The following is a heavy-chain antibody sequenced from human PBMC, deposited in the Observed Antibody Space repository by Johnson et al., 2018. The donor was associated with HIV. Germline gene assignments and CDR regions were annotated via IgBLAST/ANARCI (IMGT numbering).Heavy chain of an antibody. CDR3: ARAGPAESGTARVAFDI. Sequence: VQLVESGGGLVQPGGSLRLSCAASGFTFSSYAMHWVRQAPGKGLEYVSAISSNGGSTYYANSVKGRFTISRDNSKNTLYLQMGSLRAEDMAVYYCARAGPAESGTARVAFDIGGQGTMVTVSS. J-gene: IGHJ3*02. CDR1: GFTFSSYA. D-gene: IGHD6-13*01. V-gene: IGHV3-64*01. CDR2: ISSNGGST.